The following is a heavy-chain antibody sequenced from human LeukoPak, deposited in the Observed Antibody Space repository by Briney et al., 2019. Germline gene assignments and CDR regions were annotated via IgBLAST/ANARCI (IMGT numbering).Heavy chain of an antibody. J-gene: IGHJ6*03. D-gene: IGHD3-3*01. CDR1: GGTFSSYA. CDR3: ARGGRHYDFWSGYYYYYYMDV. V-gene: IGHV1-69*13. Sequence: ASVKVSCKASGGTFSSYASSWVRQAPGQGLEWMGGSIPIFGTANYAQKFQGRVTITADESTNTAYMELSSLRSEDTAVYYCARGGRHYDFWSGYYYYYYMDVWGKGTTVTVSS. CDR2: SIPIFGTA.